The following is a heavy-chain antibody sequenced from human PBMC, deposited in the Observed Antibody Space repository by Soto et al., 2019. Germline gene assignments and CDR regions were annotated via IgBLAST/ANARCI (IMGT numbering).Heavy chain of an antibody. V-gene: IGHV3-11*06. J-gene: IGHJ4*02. CDR2: ISSSSSYT. CDR3: ARDSGPMYSSSWVPYIDY. Sequence: GGSLRLSCAASGFTFSDYYMSWIRQAPGKGLEWVSYISSSSSYTNYADSVKGRFTISRDNAKNSLYLQMNSLRAEDTAVYYCARDSGPMYSSSWVPYIDYWGQGTLVTSPQ. D-gene: IGHD6-13*01. CDR1: GFTFSDYY.